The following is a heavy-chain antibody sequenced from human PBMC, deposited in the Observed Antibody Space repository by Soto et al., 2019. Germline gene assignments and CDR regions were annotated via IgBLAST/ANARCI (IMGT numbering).Heavy chain of an antibody. D-gene: IGHD4-17*01. CDR3: ARDLGSFVGYGDPYGAFDI. CDR2: IYYSGST. Sequence: QVQLQESGPGLVKPSQTLSLTCTVSGGSISSGGYYWSWIRQHPGKGLEWIGYIYYSGSTYYNPSLKSRVTISVDTSKNQFSLKLSSVTAADTAVYYCARDLGSFVGYGDPYGAFDIWGQGTMVTVSS. V-gene: IGHV4-31*03. CDR1: GGSISSGGYY. J-gene: IGHJ3*02.